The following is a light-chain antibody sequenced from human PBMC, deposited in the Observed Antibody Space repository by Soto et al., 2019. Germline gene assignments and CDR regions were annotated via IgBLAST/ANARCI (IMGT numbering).Light chain of an antibody. CDR1: QDITKF. CDR2: DAS. Sequence: DIQMTQSPSSLSASVGDRFTITCQASQDITKFLNWYQQKPGKAPKLLISDASNLETGVPSRFSGSGSGTHFTLNIGSLQPEDFETYYCQQYDNLPTTFGQGTRLEIK. J-gene: IGKJ5*01. V-gene: IGKV1-33*01. CDR3: QQYDNLPTT.